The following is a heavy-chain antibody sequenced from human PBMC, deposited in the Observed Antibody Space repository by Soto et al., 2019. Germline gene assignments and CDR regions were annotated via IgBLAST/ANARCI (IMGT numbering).Heavy chain of an antibody. V-gene: IGHV1-69*13. CDR3: ARDQNYDILTGYYTPSRAFDI. Sequence: SVKVSCKASGGTFSSYAISWVRQAPGQGLEWMGGIIPIFGTANYAQKFQGRVTITADESTSTAYMELSSLRSEDTAVYYCARDQNYDILTGYYTPSRAFDIWGQGTMVTVSS. CDR2: IIPIFGTA. CDR1: GGTFSSYA. D-gene: IGHD3-9*01. J-gene: IGHJ3*02.